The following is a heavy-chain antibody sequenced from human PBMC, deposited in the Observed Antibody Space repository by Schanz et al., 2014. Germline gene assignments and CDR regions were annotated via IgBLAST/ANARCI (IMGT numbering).Heavy chain of an antibody. Sequence: QVQLQQSGPGLVKPSQTLSLTCTVSGDSISSSGSYWTWIRQHPGKGLEWIGYIYYRGSTYYNPYPKKRLTTTAETSNNQSLLKQSSVPAEDTAVYYCATKRDPDQGIEAAADIYYFDYWGQGTLVTVSS. CDR1: GDSISSSGSY. CDR3: ATKRDPDQGIEAAADIYYFDY. CDR2: IYYRGST. D-gene: IGHD6-13*01. V-gene: IGHV4-31*03. J-gene: IGHJ4*02.